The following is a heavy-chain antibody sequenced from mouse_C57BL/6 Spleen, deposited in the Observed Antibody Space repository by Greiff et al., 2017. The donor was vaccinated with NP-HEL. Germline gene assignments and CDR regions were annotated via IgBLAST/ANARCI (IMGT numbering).Heavy chain of an antibody. Sequence: VQLQQSGAELVKPGASVKLSCKASGYTFTSYWMHWVKQRPGRGLEWIGRIDPNSGGTKYNEKFKSKATLTVDKPSSTAYMQLSSLTSEDSAVYYCARGYTTVVAPYWYFDVWGTGTTVTVSS. V-gene: IGHV1-72*01. J-gene: IGHJ1*03. CDR2: IDPNSGGT. CDR3: ARGYTTVVAPYWYFDV. D-gene: IGHD1-1*01. CDR1: GYTFTSYW.